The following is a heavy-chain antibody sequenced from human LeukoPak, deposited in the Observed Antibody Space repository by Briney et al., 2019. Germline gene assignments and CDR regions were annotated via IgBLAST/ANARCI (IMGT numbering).Heavy chain of an antibody. D-gene: IGHD2-2*01. CDR1: GFTFRNYA. J-gene: IGHJ4*02. CDR2: IGDHGNNI. V-gene: IGHV3-33*01. CDR3: ARYRTTSCYGY. Sequence: PGGSLRLSCAASGFTFRNYAMHWVRQAPGKGLEWVAAIGDHGNNIYYEDSVKGRFTISRDNSENTLYLQVASLRAEDTAVYYCARYRTTSCYGYWGQGTLVTVSS.